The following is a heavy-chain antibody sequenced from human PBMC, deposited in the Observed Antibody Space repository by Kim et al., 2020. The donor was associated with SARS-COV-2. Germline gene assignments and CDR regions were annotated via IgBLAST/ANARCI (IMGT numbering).Heavy chain of an antibody. V-gene: IGHV3-30*07. D-gene: IGHD3-10*01. Sequence: GRFTISRDNSKNTLYLQMNSLRAEDTAVYYCARDREIMVRGVIITEYFDYWGQGTLVTVSS. J-gene: IGHJ4*02. CDR3: ARDREIMVRGVIITEYFDY.